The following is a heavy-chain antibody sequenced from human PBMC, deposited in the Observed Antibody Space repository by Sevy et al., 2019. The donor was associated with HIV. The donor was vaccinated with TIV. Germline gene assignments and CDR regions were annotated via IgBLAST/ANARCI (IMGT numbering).Heavy chain of an antibody. D-gene: IGHD5-18*01. J-gene: IGHJ5*02. CDR3: ARGLWLAAEAYDP. CDR2: MNPNSGNT. Sequence: ASVKVSCKASGYTFTSYDINWVRQATGQGLEWMGWMNPNSGNTGYAQKFQGRVTMTRNTSISTAYMELSSLRSEDTAVYYWARGLWLAAEAYDPWGQGTLVTVSS. CDR1: GYTFTSYD. V-gene: IGHV1-8*01.